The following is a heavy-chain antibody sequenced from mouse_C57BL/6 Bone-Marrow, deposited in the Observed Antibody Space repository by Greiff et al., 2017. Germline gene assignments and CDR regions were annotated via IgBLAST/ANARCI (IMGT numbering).Heavy chain of an antibody. Sequence: VQLQQPGAELVKPGASVKLSCKASGYTFTSYWMHWVKQRPGQGLEWIGLIHPNSGSTNYNEKFKSKATLTVDKSSSTAYMQLSSLTSEDSAFYYGARGYYYGGSPYWGQGTTLTVSS. D-gene: IGHD1-1*01. V-gene: IGHV1-64*01. J-gene: IGHJ2*01. CDR3: ARGYYYGGSPY. CDR2: IHPNSGST. CDR1: GYTFTSYW.